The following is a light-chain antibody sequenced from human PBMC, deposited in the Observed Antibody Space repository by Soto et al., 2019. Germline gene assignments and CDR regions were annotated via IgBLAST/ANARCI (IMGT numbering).Light chain of an antibody. CDR3: QHYGGMWT. Sequence: DIQMTQSPSTLSASVGDRVTITCRASQSITNRLAWYQQRPGKAPKVLIYDASNLESGVPSRFSGSGFGTEFILTISSLQPDDFATYWCQHYGGMWTFGQGTKVEFK. CDR2: DAS. CDR1: QSITNR. J-gene: IGKJ1*01. V-gene: IGKV1-5*01.